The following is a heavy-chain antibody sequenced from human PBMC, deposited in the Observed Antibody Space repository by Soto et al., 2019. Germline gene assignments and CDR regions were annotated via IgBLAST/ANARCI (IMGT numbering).Heavy chain of an antibody. J-gene: IGHJ4*02. CDR1: GFTFRSSP. V-gene: IGHV3-23*04. D-gene: IGHD3-3*01. CDR3: VRDQYTMSDFCSAFSSD. CDR2: IRNDGGSM. Sequence: EVQLVQSGGGLVQPGGSLRLSCAASGFTFRSSPMSWVRQVPGKGLEWISAIRNDGGSMYYVESVKGRFTISRDNSKSTSSLRMKNLRAEDMGIYYCVRDQYTMSDFCSAFSSDWGQGVQVIVSA.